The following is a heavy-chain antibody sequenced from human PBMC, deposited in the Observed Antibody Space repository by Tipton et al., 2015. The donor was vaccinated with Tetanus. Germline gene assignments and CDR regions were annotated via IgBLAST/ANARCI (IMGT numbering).Heavy chain of an antibody. CDR3: SRGVDRTKAGID. V-gene: IGHV4-34*01. CDR1: GGAFDGYY. CDR2: ISDSGRT. J-gene: IGHJ4*02. Sequence: TLSLTCAVYGGAFDGYYWSWVRPSPGKGVGWVGEISDSGRTNYNPSLKRRVILSLDTTRNQFSLKLNSVTAADTAVYYCSRGVDRTKAGIDWGQGTLVTVSS. D-gene: IGHD5-12*01.